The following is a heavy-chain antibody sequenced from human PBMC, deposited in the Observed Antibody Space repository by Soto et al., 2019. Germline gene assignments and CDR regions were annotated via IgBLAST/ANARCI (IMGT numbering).Heavy chain of an antibody. V-gene: IGHV4-39*01. CDR3: ARRGYNFGFGIDV. Sequence: SETLSLTCTVSGGSISTSRYYWGWIRQPPGKGLEWIGSIYYSGTAYYNPSLMSRVTISVGTSKSQFSLKLSSVTAADTAVYFCARRGYNFGFGIDVWGQGTTVTVSS. CDR2: IYYSGTA. J-gene: IGHJ6*02. D-gene: IGHD5-18*01. CDR1: GGSISTSRYY.